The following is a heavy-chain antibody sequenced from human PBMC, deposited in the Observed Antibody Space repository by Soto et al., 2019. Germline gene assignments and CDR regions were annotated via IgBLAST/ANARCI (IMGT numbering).Heavy chain of an antibody. V-gene: IGHV4-31*03. CDR1: GGSISSGGYY. CDR2: IYYSGST. D-gene: IGHD6-19*01. Sequence: QVQLQESGPGLVKPSQTLSLTCTVSGGSISSGGYYWSWIRQHPGKGLEWIGYIYYSGSTYYDPSLKRRVTISVDTSKNQFSRKLSSVTAADTAVYYCARDNLGAASGWFYFDYWGQGTLVTVSS. J-gene: IGHJ4*02. CDR3: ARDNLGAASGWFYFDY.